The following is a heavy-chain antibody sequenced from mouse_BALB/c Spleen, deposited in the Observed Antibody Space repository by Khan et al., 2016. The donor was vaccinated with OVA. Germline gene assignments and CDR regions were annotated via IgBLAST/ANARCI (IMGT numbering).Heavy chain of an antibody. V-gene: IGHV5-6*01. CDR3: ADHLIGSFVC. Sequence: EVELVESRGDLVKPGGSLKLSCAASGFTFSSYSMSWVRQTPDKRLEWVASISSGGDHTYYLDSVKGRFTISRDNAKNTLYLQMSDLKSEDTAMYYCADHLIGSFVCWGQGTLVTVSA. CDR2: ISSGGDHT. CDR1: GFTFSSYS. J-gene: IGHJ3*01.